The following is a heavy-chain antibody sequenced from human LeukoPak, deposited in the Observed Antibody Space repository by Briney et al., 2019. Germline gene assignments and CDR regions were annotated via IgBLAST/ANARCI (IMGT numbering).Heavy chain of an antibody. V-gene: IGHV4-61*02. Sequence: PSETLSLTCTVSGNSISSGDNYWSWIRQPAGKGLEWIGRIYTSGSTNYNPSLKSRVTISGDTSKNQFSPRLSSVTAADTAVYYCARASYSYDINGWVPFDYWGQGTLVTVSS. D-gene: IGHD3-22*01. CDR1: GNSISSGDNY. CDR3: ARASYSYDINGWVPFDY. J-gene: IGHJ4*02. CDR2: IYTSGST.